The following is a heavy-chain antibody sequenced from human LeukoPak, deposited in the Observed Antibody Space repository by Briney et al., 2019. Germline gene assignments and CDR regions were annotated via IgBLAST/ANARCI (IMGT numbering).Heavy chain of an antibody. Sequence: SETLSLTCTVSGGSISSGDYYWSWIRQPPGKGLGWIGYIYYSGSTYYNPSLKSRVTISVDTSKNQFSLKLSSVTAADTAVYYCARDLWVHYYYYYMDVWGKGTTVTVSS. V-gene: IGHV4-30-4*08. CDR1: GGSISSGDYY. CDR2: IYYSGST. D-gene: IGHD1-1*01. CDR3: ARDLWVHYYYYYMDV. J-gene: IGHJ6*03.